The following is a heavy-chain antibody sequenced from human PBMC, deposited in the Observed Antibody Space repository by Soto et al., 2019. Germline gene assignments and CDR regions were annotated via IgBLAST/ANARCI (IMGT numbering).Heavy chain of an antibody. V-gene: IGHV4-4*02. J-gene: IGHJ4*02. Sequence: SETLSLTCAVSGGSISSSNWWSWVRQPPGKGLEWIGEIYHSGSTNYNPSLKSRVTISVDKSKNQFSLKLSSVTAADTAVYYCARDSWGSSYYFDYWGQGTLVTVSS. D-gene: IGHD7-27*01. CDR3: ARDSWGSSYYFDY. CDR2: IYHSGST. CDR1: GGSISSSNW.